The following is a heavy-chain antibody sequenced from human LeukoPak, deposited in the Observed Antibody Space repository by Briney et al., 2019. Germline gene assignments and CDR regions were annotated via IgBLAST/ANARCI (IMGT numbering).Heavy chain of an antibody. CDR3: ARVYTAMVNA. J-gene: IGHJ4*02. CDR2: IYSGGST. V-gene: IGHV3-66*01. Sequence: GSLRLSCAASGFTVSSNYMSWVRQAPGKGLEWVSVIYSGGSTYYADSVKGRFTISRDNSKNTLYLQMSSLRAEDTAVYYCARVYTAMVNAWGQGTLVTVSS. CDR1: GFTVSSNY. D-gene: IGHD5-18*01.